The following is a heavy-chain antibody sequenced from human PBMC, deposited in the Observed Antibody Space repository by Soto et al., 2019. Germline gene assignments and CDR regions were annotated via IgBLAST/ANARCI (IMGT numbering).Heavy chain of an antibody. J-gene: IGHJ5*02. D-gene: IGHD2-8*01. CDR2: IYYSGST. CDR3: ARGGYCTNGVCYKNWFDP. V-gene: IGHV4-59*01. CDR1: GGSISSYY. Sequence: PSETLSLTCTVSGGSISSYYWSWRRQPPGKGLEWIGYIYYSGSTNYNPSLKSRVTISVDTSKNQFSLKLSSVTAADTAVYYCARGGYCTNGVCYKNWFDPWGQGTLVTVSS.